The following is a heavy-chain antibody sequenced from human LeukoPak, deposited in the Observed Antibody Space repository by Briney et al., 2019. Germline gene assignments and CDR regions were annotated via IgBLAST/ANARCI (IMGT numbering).Heavy chain of an antibody. CDR2: INPNSGGT. Sequence: ASVKVSXKASGYTFTGYYMYWVRQAPGQGLEWMGWINPNSGGTNYAQKFQGRVTMTRDTSISTAYMELSRLRSDDTAVYYCASVSGYSYGLDYWGQGTLVTVSS. CDR3: ASVSGYSYGLDY. D-gene: IGHD5-18*01. V-gene: IGHV1-2*02. J-gene: IGHJ4*02. CDR1: GYTFTGYY.